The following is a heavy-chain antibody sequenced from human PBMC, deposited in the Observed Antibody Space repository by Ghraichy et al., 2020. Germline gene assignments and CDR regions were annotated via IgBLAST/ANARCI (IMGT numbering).Heavy chain of an antibody. CDR3: AKGDYDILTRGVGFDY. Sequence: GGSLRLSCAASGFTFSSYAMSWVRQAPGKGLEWVSAISGSGGSTYYADSVKGRFTISRDNSKNTLYLQMNSLRAEDTAVYYCAKGDYDILTRGVGFDYWGQGTLVTVSS. D-gene: IGHD3-9*01. V-gene: IGHV3-23*01. CDR1: GFTFSSYA. CDR2: ISGSGGST. J-gene: IGHJ4*02.